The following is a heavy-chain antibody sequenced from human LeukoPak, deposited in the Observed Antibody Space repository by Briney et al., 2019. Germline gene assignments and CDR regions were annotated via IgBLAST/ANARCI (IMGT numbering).Heavy chain of an antibody. Sequence: PGGSLRLSCAVSGFTFSSYSMNWVRQAPGKGLEWVSSISSSSSYIYYADSVKGRFAISRDNSKNTLYLQMNSLRAEDTAVYYCAKDKGESGYFDYWGQGTLVTVSS. CDR1: GFTFSSYS. D-gene: IGHD1-26*01. V-gene: IGHV3-21*01. CDR2: ISSSSSYI. J-gene: IGHJ4*02. CDR3: AKDKGESGYFDY.